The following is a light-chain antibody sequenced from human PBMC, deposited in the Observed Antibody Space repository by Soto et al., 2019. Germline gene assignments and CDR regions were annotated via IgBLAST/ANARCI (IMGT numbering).Light chain of an antibody. Sequence: DIQMTQYPSTLSASVGDRVTITCRASQSLSRWLAWYQQKPGKAPKLLIYDAPRLQSGVPSRFSGSGSGTEFTLTVIRLQHDDFAAYFCQQYDSYWTFGQGTKVEL. V-gene: IGKV1-5*01. CDR1: QSLSRW. J-gene: IGKJ1*01. CDR3: QQYDSYWT. CDR2: DAP.